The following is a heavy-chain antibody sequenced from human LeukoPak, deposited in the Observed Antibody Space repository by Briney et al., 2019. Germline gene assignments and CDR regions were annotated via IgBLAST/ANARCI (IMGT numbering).Heavy chain of an antibody. Sequence: GGSLRLSCAASGFPFSGSGMHWVRQAPGKGLEWVAFIRYDGSNKYYADSVKGRFTISRDNSKNTLYLQMNSLRAEDTAVYYCAKCPYYYDSSGYYHDIDYWGQGTLVTVSS. CDR1: GFPFSGSG. V-gene: IGHV3-30*02. J-gene: IGHJ4*02. CDR2: IRYDGSNK. CDR3: AKCPYYYDSSGYYHDIDY. D-gene: IGHD3-22*01.